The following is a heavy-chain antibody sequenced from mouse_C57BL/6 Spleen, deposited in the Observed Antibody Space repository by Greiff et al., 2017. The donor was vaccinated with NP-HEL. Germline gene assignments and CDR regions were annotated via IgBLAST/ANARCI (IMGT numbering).Heavy chain of an antibody. Sequence: QVQLKQSGAELMKPGASVKLSCKATGYTFTGYWIEWVKQRPGHGLEWIGEILPGSGSTNYNEKFKGKATFTADTSSNTAYMQLSSLTTEDSAIYYCASKWGYYGNFYFDYWGQGTTLTVSS. CDR1: GYTFTGYW. J-gene: IGHJ2*01. CDR3: ASKWGYYGNFYFDY. D-gene: IGHD2-1*01. V-gene: IGHV1-9*01. CDR2: ILPGSGST.